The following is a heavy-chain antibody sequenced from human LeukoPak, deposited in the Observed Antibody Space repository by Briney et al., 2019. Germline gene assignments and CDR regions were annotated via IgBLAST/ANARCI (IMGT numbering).Heavy chain of an antibody. D-gene: IGHD5-24*01. V-gene: IGHV3-33*06. J-gene: IGHJ6*03. Sequence: GGSLRLSCVSSVFTFSNYGMHWVRQAPGKGLEWVALIWHDGSNKYYADSVRGRVTISRDNSKNTLYLQMNSLTAEDTAVYFCAKDGDAYIEYYYYYMDVWGKGTTVTVSS. CDR2: IWHDGSNK. CDR1: VFTFSNYG. CDR3: AKDGDAYIEYYYYYMDV.